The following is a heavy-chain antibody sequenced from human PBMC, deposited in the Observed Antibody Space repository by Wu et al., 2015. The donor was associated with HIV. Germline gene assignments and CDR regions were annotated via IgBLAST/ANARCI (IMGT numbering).Heavy chain of an antibody. D-gene: IGHD6-13*01. CDR2: MNPNSGNT. J-gene: IGHJ4*02. CDR3: ARGVRYSSSWYRYYFDY. Sequence: QVQLVQSGAEVKKPGASVKVSCKASGYTFTTYDIKWVRQATGQGLEWMGWMNPNSGNTGYAQKFQGRVTMTRNTSISTAYMELSSLRSEDTAVYYCARGVRYSSSWYRYYFDYWGQGTPVTVSS. V-gene: IGHV1-8*01. CDR1: GYTFTTYD.